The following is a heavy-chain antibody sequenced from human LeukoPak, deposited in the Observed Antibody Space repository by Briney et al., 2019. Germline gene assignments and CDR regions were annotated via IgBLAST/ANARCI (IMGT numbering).Heavy chain of an antibody. V-gene: IGHV1-2*02. J-gene: IGHJ4*02. CDR2: INPNSGGT. CDR3: ARDKQLVQSIDY. CDR1: GYTFTGYY. D-gene: IGHD6-13*01. Sequence: ASVKVSCKASGYTFTGYYMHWVRQAPGQRLEWMGWINPNSGGTNYAQKFQGRVTMTRDTSISTAYMELSRLRSDDTAVYYCARDKQLVQSIDYWGQGTLVTVSS.